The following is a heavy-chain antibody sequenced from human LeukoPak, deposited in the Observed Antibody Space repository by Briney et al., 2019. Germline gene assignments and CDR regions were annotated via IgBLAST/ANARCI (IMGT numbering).Heavy chain of an antibody. Sequence: GGSLRLSCAASGFTFSNTWMNWVRQAPGKGLEWVGLIKSKVDGGTTDYAAPVKGRFAISRDDSKNTLYLQMNSLKTEGTAVYYCTTSGARRFDNWGQGTLVTVSS. CDR1: GFTFSNTW. J-gene: IGHJ4*02. D-gene: IGHD1-26*01. CDR3: TTSGARRFDN. CDR2: IKSKVDGGTT. V-gene: IGHV3-15*01.